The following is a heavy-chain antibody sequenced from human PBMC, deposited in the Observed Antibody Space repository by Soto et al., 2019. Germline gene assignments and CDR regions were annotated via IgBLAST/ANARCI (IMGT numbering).Heavy chain of an antibody. V-gene: IGHV3-15*06. D-gene: IGHD5-12*01. CDR2: VKTTSERGTT. CDR1: GFNFRDAW. Sequence: VGSLRLSCAASGFNFRDAWMSWVRQIPGKGLEWVGRVKTTSERGTTNYAAPVLGRFTVSRDDSKNTLYLQMDALRAEDTAVYYCTTAGTRVGYTGSYWGQGTQVTVSS. J-gene: IGHJ4*02. CDR3: TTAGTRVGYTGSY.